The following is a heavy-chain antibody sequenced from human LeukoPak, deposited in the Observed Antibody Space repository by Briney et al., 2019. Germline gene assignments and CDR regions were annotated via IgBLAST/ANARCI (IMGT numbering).Heavy chain of an antibody. CDR1: GGSISSSSYY. Sequence: SETLSLTCTVSGGSISSSSYYWGWIRQPPGKGLEWIGSIYYSGSTYYNPSLKSRVTISVDTSKNQFSLKLSSVTAADTAVYYCATLNYGGKSNDAFDIWGQGTMVTVSS. CDR2: IYYSGST. V-gene: IGHV4-39*01. J-gene: IGHJ3*02. D-gene: IGHD4-23*01. CDR3: ATLNYGGKSNDAFDI.